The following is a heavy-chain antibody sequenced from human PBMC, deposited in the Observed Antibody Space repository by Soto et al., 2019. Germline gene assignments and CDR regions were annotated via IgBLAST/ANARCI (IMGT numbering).Heavy chain of an antibody. J-gene: IGHJ4*02. CDR2: ISHSVSA. CDR3: TRDGDYGYSLAY. CDR1: GASISTGKW. V-gene: IGHV4-4*02. Sequence: QVQLQESGPGLVKPSETLTLTCAVSGASISTGKWWSWVRQPPGKGLEWIGEISHSVSANYNPALRSRVTIEVDKSKNQFSLKLSVTAADTAVYYCTRDGDYGYSLAYWGQGTLVTVSS. D-gene: IGHD5-18*01.